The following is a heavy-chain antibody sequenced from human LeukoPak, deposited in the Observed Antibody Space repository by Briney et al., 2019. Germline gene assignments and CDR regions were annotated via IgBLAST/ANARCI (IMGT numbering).Heavy chain of an antibody. V-gene: IGHV3-48*03. Sequence: GGSLRLSCAASGFTFSSYEMNWVRQAPGKGLEWVSYISSSGSTIYYADSVKGRFTISRDNAKNSLYLQMNSLRAEDTAVYYCARDRGRGYSYGWGQGTLVTVSS. CDR1: GFTFSSYE. D-gene: IGHD5-18*01. CDR2: ISSSGSTI. CDR3: ARDRGRGYSYG. J-gene: IGHJ4*02.